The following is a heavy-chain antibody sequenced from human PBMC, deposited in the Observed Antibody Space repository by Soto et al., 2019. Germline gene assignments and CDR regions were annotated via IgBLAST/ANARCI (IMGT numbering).Heavy chain of an antibody. D-gene: IGHD3-3*01. CDR1: GYTLTSYG. V-gene: IGHV1-18*01. CDR3: ARGGYDDFWSGYYDNWFDP. Sequence: ASVKGSCKASGYTLTSYGISWVRQAPGQGLEWMGWISAYNGNTNYAQKLQGRVTMTTDTSTSTAYMELRSLRSDDTAVYYCARGGYDDFWSGYYDNWFDPWGQGTLVTVSS. J-gene: IGHJ5*02. CDR2: ISAYNGNT.